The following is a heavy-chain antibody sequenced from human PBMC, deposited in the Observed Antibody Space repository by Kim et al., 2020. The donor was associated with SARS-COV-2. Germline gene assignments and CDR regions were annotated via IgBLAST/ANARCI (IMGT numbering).Heavy chain of an antibody. CDR3: ARGRRGGIIEGYYYCMDV. J-gene: IGHJ6*03. Sequence: ASVKVSCKASGYTFTSYAINWVRQATGQGLEWMGWMNPNSGTTGYAQKFQGRVTMTRNTSISTAYMELSSLRSEDTAVYYCARGRRGGIIEGYYYCMDVWGKGTMVTVSS. V-gene: IGHV1-8*01. D-gene: IGHD3-10*01. CDR2: MNPNSGTT. CDR1: GYTFTSYA.